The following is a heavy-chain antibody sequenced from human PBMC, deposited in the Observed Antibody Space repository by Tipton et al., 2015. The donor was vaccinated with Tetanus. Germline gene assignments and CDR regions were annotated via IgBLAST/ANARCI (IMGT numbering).Heavy chain of an antibody. V-gene: IGHV4-59*01. CDR3: ARDPGDFASGGTFDI. CDR2: LHYTGS. CDR1: GGSISGYY. D-gene: IGHD4-23*01. J-gene: IGHJ3*02. Sequence: TLSLTCKVSGGSISGYYWSWIRQSPEKGLEWIGSLHYTGSTMSVDTSKNHFSLNLRSVTPADTAVYFCARDPGDFASGGTFDIWGQGTMVAVSS.